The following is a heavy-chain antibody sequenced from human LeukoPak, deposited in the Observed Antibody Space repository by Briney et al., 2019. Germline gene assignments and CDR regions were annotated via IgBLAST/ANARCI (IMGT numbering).Heavy chain of an antibody. D-gene: IGHD2-2*01. CDR1: GYTFTGYY. Sequence: ASVKVSCKASGYTFTGYYMHWVRQAPGQGLEWMGWINPNSGGTNYAQKFQGRVIMTRDTSISTAYMELSRLRSDDTAVYYCARASVVVPAAIRPGGWFDPWGQGTLVTVSS. CDR3: ARASVVVPAAIRPGGWFDP. J-gene: IGHJ5*02. CDR2: INPNSGGT. V-gene: IGHV1-2*02.